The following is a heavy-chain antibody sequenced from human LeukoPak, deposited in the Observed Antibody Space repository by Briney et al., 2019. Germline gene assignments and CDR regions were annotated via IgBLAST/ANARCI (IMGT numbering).Heavy chain of an antibody. V-gene: IGHV3-30-3*01. Sequence: PGGSLRLSCAASGFTFSSYAMHWVRQAPGKGLEWVAVISYDGSNKYYADSVKGRFTISRDNSKNTLYLQMNSLRAEDTAVYYCAKDRRIQLWLQTNWFDPWGQGTLVTVSS. D-gene: IGHD5-18*01. CDR1: GFTFSSYA. CDR3: AKDRRIQLWLQTNWFDP. CDR2: ISYDGSNK. J-gene: IGHJ5*02.